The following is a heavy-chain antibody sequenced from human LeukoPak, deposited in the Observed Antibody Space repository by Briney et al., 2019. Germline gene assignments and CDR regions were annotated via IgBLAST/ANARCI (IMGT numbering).Heavy chain of an antibody. Sequence: KPSETLSLTCTVSGGSISSSNYYWGWLRQPPGKGLEWIGSIYYSGNTYYNPSLKSRVTISVDTSKNQFSLKLNSVTAADTAVYYCARHERGSSDWFDPWGQGTLVTVSS. CDR1: GGSISSSNYY. CDR3: ARHERGSSDWFDP. CDR2: IYYSGNT. J-gene: IGHJ5*02. V-gene: IGHV4-39*01. D-gene: IGHD6-6*01.